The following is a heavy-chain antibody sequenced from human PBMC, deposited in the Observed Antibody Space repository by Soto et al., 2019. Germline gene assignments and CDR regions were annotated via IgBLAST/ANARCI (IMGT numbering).Heavy chain of an antibody. CDR2: IYYSGST. Sequence: SETMSVTCTVSGGSLSSSSYYWGWIRQPPGKGLEWIGSIYYSGSTYYNPSLKSRVTISVDTSKNQFSLKLSSVTAADTAVYYCARHSYYYGSTYGCWLDPWGQGTLVTVSS. J-gene: IGHJ5*02. CDR3: ARHSYYYGSTYGCWLDP. CDR1: GGSLSSSSYY. D-gene: IGHD3-10*01. V-gene: IGHV4-39*01.